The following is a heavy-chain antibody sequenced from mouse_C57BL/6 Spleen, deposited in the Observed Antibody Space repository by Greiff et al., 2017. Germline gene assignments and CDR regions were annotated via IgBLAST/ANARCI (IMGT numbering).Heavy chain of an antibody. V-gene: IGHV1-19*01. D-gene: IGHD2-2*01. CDR1: GYTFTDYY. Sequence: EVQLQQSGPVLVKPGASVKMSCKASGYTFTDYYMNWVKQSHGKSLEWIGVINPYNGGTSYNQKFKGKATLTVDKSSSTDYMELNSLTSEEAAIYYCAREEIYYGYDVNYYAMDYWGQGTSVTVSS. CDR2: INPYNGGT. J-gene: IGHJ4*01. CDR3: AREEIYYGYDVNYYAMDY.